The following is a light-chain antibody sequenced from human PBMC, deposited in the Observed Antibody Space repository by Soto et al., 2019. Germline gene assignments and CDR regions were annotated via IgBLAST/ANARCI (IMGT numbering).Light chain of an antibody. CDR2: VNSDGSH. V-gene: IGLV4-69*01. Sequence: LVLTQSPSASASLGASVKLTCTLSSGHSSYAIAWHQQQPEKGPRYLMKVNSDGSHSKGDGIPDRFSGSSSGAERYLTISSLQSEDEADYYCQTWGTGIQVFGTGTKVTVL. J-gene: IGLJ1*01. CDR3: QTWGTGIQV. CDR1: SGHSSYA.